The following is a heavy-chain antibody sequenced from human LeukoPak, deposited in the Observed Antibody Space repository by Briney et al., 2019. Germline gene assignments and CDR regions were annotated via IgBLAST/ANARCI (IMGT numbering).Heavy chain of an antibody. J-gene: IGHJ5*02. CDR3: ARHSLKFGGVIVQGHWFDP. V-gene: IGHV4-34*12. CDR2: IIDTGST. Sequence: PSETLSLTCAVYGGSFSGYYWTWIRQPPGKGLEWIGEIIDTGSTKYNSSLKSRVTISVDTSKNQFSLKLSSVTAADTAVYYCARHSLKFGGVIVQGHWFDPWGQGTLVTVSS. D-gene: IGHD3-16*02. CDR1: GGSFSGYY.